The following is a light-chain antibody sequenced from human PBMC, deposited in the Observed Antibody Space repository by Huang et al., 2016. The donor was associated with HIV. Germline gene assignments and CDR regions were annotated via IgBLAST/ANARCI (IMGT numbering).Light chain of an antibody. CDR2: AAS. CDR1: QSGTFY. Sequence: DIQMTQSPSSLSASVGDRVTITCRASQSGTFYLNWYQQKPGKAPKLLIYAASSLQSGVPSRFSGSGSGTDFTLTISSLQPEDFATYYCQQTYSTLTLTFGGGTKVEIK. V-gene: IGKV1-39*01. J-gene: IGKJ4*01. CDR3: QQTYSTLTLT.